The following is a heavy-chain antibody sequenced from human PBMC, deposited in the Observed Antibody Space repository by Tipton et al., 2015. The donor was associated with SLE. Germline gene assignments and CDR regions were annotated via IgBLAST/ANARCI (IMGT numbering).Heavy chain of an antibody. CDR2: ITGSGDRT. D-gene: IGHD3-3*01. V-gene: IGHV3-23*01. CDR3: ARSPVDYWNGYSA. J-gene: IGHJ4*02. Sequence: SLRLSCAASGFTFHNYWMHWVRQAPGKGLEWVSAITGSGDRTYYIDSEKGRFTISRDNSKNSLYLQMNGLRAEDTAVYYCARSPVDYWNGYSAWGQGTLVTVSS. CDR1: GFTFHNYW.